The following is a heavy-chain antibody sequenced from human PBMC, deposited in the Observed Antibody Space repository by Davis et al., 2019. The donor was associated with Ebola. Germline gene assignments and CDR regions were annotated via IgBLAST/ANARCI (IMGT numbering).Heavy chain of an antibody. V-gene: IGHV1-69*13. CDR3: ARGHRQWLADYYYMDV. D-gene: IGHD6-19*01. J-gene: IGHJ6*03. CDR1: GGTFSSYA. Sequence: SVTVSCKASGGTFSSYAISWVRQAPGQGLEWMGGIIPIFGTANYAQKFQGRVTITADESTSTAYMELSSLRSEDTAVYYCARGHRQWLADYYYMDVWGKGTTVTVSS. CDR2: IIPIFGTA.